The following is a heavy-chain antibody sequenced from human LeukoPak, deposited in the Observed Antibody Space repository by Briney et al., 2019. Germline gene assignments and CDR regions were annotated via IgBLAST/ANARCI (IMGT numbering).Heavy chain of an antibody. J-gene: IGHJ4*02. V-gene: IGHV4-59*12. D-gene: IGHD6-19*01. CDR2: IYYSGST. CDR3: ATSYGSNFY. Sequence: SETLSLTFTVSGGSISGYYWSWIRQPPGKGLEWIGYIYYSGSTNYNPSLKSRVTISVDRSKNQFSLKLSSVTAADTAVYYCATSYGSNFYWGQGTLVTVSS. CDR1: GGSISGYY.